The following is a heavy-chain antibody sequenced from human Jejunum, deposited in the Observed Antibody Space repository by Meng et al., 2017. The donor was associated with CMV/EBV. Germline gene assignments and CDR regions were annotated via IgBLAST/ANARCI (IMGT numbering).Heavy chain of an antibody. V-gene: IGHV3-20*03. Sequence: LTFDDVVIRWDRKGAGKGLEWVCNINWKGKSEGHADAGQGRFTINRDNGRNSLYLEMNFLRAEDTAFYYCARSGHSGSYLPGLFDYWGQGALVTVSS. CDR1: LTFDDVV. CDR3: ARSGHSGSYLPGLFDY. J-gene: IGHJ4*02. CDR2: INWKGKSE. D-gene: IGHD1-26*01.